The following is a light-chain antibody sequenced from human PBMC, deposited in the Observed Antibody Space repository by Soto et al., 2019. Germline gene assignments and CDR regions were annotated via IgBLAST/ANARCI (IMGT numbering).Light chain of an antibody. CDR3: QQSQSWPRM. Sequence: DIELTQSPATLSASLGDRATISCRASQTVNNKLGWYQHKPGKAPRLLIYHTSNWPTGVPSRFSGSGSGTDFTLTISSLEPEDFAVYYCQQSQSWPRMFGQGTKVDIK. J-gene: IGKJ1*01. CDR2: HTS. V-gene: IGKV3-11*01. CDR1: QTVNNK.